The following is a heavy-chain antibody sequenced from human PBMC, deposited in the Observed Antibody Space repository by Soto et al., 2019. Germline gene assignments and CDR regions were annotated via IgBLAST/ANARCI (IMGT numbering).Heavy chain of an antibody. J-gene: IGHJ3*02. Sequence: SETLSLTCTVSGGSISSYYWSWIRQPPGKGLEWIGYIYYSGSTNYNPSLKSRVTISVDTSKSQFSLKLSSVTAADTAVYYCARMTTVTTGLAFDIWGQGTMVTVSS. CDR1: GGSISSYY. V-gene: IGHV4-59*01. CDR3: ARMTTVTTGLAFDI. CDR2: IYYSGST. D-gene: IGHD4-17*01.